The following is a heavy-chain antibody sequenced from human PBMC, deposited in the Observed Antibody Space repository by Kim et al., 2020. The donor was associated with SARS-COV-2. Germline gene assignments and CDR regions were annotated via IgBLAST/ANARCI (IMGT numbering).Heavy chain of an antibody. CDR3: AKAVGVVVVVSSLDQ. D-gene: IGHD3-22*01. V-gene: IGHV3-23*01. J-gene: IGHJ4*01. Sequence: DSGEGRFTIARNNSKTPLYLQMNSLRAEDTAVYYCAKAVGVVVVVSSLDQWGHGTLVTVSS.